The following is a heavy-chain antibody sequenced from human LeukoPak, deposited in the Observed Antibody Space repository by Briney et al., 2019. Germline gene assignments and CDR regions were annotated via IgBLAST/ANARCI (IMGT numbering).Heavy chain of an antibody. CDR1: GFTFNSYW. D-gene: IGHD3-16*02. V-gene: IGHV3-74*01. CDR3: VRGASLAYYMDV. J-gene: IGHJ6*03. CDR2: INTDGSRT. Sequence: GGSLRLSCAASGFTFNSYWIHWVRQAPGKGLVWVSRINTDGSRTNYADSVKGRFPISRDDAKNTVHLQMYSLGAEDSAVYYCVRGASLAYYMDVWGKGTTVTVSS.